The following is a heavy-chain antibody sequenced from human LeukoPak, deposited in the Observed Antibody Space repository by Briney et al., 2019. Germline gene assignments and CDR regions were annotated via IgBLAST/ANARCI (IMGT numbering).Heavy chain of an antibody. V-gene: IGHV3-21*01. CDR2: ISSSSSYI. J-gene: IGHJ5*02. CDR1: GFTFSSYS. D-gene: IGHD6-19*01. CDR3: AREQWLAPAGFDP. Sequence: SGGSLRLSCAASGFTFSSYSMNWVRQAPGKGLERVSSISSSSSYIYYADSVKGRFTISRDNAKNSLYLQMNSLRAEDTAVYYCAREQWLAPAGFDPWGQGTLVTVSS.